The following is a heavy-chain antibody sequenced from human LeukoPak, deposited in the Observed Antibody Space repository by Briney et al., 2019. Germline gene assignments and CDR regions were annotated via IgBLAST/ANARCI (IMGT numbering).Heavy chain of an antibody. CDR3: TRSLTGTTFGDY. CDR2: IRDKAESYAT. D-gene: IGHD1-7*01. J-gene: IGHJ4*02. CDR1: GFSFSVST. Sequence: PGGSPRLSCAASGFSFSVSTMHWVRQASGKGLEWVGRIRDKAESYATVYAASVKGRFTISRDDSQNTAYLQLNSLRSDDTAVYYCTRSLTGTTFGDYWGQGTLVTVSS. V-gene: IGHV3-73*01.